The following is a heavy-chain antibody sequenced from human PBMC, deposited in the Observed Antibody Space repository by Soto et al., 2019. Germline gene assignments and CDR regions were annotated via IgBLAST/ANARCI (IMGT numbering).Heavy chain of an antibody. CDR2: IIPIYGTA. J-gene: IGHJ6*02. CDR3: ARGEDEGGHYDRSGYYRYYYYGMDV. CDR1: GGTFSSYA. V-gene: IGHV1-69*01. Sequence: QVQLVQSGAEVKKPGSSVKVSCKASGGTFSSYAISWVRQAPGQGLEWMGGIIPIYGTANYAQKFQGRVTITADESTSTAYMELSSLRSEDTAVYYCARGEDEGGHYDRSGYYRYYYYGMDVWGHGTTVTVSS. D-gene: IGHD3-22*01.